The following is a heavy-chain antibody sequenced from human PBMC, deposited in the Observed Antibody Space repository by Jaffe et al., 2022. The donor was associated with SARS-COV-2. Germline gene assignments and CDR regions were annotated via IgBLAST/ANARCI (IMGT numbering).Heavy chain of an antibody. J-gene: IGHJ5*02. D-gene: IGHD3-16*01. CDR3: ARVFWGVRWFDP. V-gene: IGHV3-7*03. Sequence: EVQLVESGGGLVQPGGSLRLSCAASGFTFSSYWMSWVRQAPGKGLEWVANIKQDGSDKYYVDSVKGRFTISRDNAKNSLYLQMNSLRAEDTAMYYCARVFWGVRWFDPWGQGTLVTVSS. CDR1: GFTFSSYW. CDR2: IKQDGSDK.